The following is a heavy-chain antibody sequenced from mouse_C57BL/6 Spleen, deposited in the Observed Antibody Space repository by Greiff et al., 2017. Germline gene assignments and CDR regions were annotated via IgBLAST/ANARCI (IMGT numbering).Heavy chain of an antibody. CDR1: GYTFTSYW. CDR3: AREGYDYAWFSY. Sequence: QVQLQPSGAELVKPGASVKLSCTASGYTFTSYWMHWVKQRPGRGLEWLGRIDPNSGGTKYNEKFKSKATLTVDKPSSTAYMQLRSLTSEDSAVYYCAREGYDYAWFSYWGQGTLVTVSA. J-gene: IGHJ3*01. CDR2: IDPNSGGT. D-gene: IGHD2-4*01. V-gene: IGHV1-72*01.